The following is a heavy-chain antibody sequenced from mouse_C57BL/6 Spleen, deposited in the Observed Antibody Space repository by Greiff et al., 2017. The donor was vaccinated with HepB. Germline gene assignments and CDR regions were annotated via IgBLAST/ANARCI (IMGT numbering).Heavy chain of an antibody. J-gene: IGHJ4*01. Sequence: EVQLQQSGPELVKPGASVKIPCKASGYTFTDYNMDWVKQSHGKSLEWIGDINHNNGGTIYNQKFKGKATLTVDKSSSTAYMELRSLTSEDTAVYYCARSGYGSGYAMDYWGQGTSVTVSS. CDR1: GYTFTDYN. V-gene: IGHV1-18*01. CDR2: INHNNGGT. D-gene: IGHD1-1*01. CDR3: ARSGYGSGYAMDY.